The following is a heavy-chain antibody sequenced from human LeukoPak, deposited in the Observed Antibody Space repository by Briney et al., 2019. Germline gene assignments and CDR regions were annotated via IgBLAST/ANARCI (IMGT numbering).Heavy chain of an antibody. CDR3: AKEDTLTTVYFDY. CDR1: GFTFSRYD. CDR2: ISGSGGST. Sequence: GGSLRLSCAASGFTFSRYDMSWVRQAPGKGLEWVSAISGSGGSTYYADSVKGRFTISRGDSKNTLYLLMNSLRAADTAVYYCAKEDTLTTVYFDYWGQGTLVTVSS. J-gene: IGHJ4*02. V-gene: IGHV3-23*01. D-gene: IGHD4-17*01.